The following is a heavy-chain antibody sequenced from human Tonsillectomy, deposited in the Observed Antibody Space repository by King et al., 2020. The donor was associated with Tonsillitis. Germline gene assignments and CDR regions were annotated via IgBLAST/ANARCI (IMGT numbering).Heavy chain of an antibody. CDR2: IKQDGSEK. Sequence: VQLVESGGGLVQPGGSLRLSCAASGFTFSSYWMSWVRQAPGKGLEWVANIKQDGSEKYYVDFVKGRFTISRDNAKNSLYLQMNSLRAEDTAVYYCARDPRLDLAAAGLNWFDPWGQGTLVTVSS. D-gene: IGHD6-13*01. CDR1: GFTFSSYW. V-gene: IGHV3-7*04. J-gene: IGHJ5*02. CDR3: ARDPRLDLAAAGLNWFDP.